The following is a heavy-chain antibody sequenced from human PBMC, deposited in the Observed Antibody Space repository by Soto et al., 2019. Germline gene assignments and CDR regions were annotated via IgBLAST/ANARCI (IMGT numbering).Heavy chain of an antibody. CDR2: FDPEDGET. CDR3: ATDIPTGTTISEDHFDY. V-gene: IGHV1-24*01. D-gene: IGHD1-1*01. Sequence: GASVKVSCKVSGYTLTELSMHWVLQAPGKGLEWMGGFDPEDGETIYAQKFQGRVTMTEDTSTDTAYMELSSLRSEDTAVYYCATDIPTGTTISEDHFDYWGQGTLVTVSS. CDR1: GYTLTELS. J-gene: IGHJ4*02.